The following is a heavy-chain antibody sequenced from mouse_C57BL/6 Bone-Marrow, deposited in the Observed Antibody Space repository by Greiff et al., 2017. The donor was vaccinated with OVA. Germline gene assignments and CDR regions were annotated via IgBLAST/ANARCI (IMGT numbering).Heavy chain of an antibody. V-gene: IGHV1-55*01. D-gene: IGHD1-1*01. CDR2: IYPGSGST. J-gene: IGHJ4*01. CDR3: ARSELRHAMDY. CDR1: GYTFTSYW. Sequence: QVQLRQPGAELVKPGASVKMSCKASGYTFTSYWITWVKPRPGQGLEWIGDIYPGSGSTNYNEKFKSKATLTVDTSSSTAYMQLSSLTSEDSAVYYCARSELRHAMDYWGQGTSVTVSS.